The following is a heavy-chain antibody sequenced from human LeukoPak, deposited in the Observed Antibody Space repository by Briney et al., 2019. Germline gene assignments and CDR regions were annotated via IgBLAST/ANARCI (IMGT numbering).Heavy chain of an antibody. Sequence: PGGSLRLSCAASGFTFSYYSVTWVRQAPGQGLEWVSSISSDNTYIYYADSVRGRFTISRDDAKNLFYLQMNSLRAEDTAVYYCARLDRADYSTSPIPYYNYFMDAWDKGTTVTVSS. V-gene: IGHV3-21*06. CDR2: ISSDNTYI. CDR1: GFTFSYYS. D-gene: IGHD6-13*01. CDR3: ARLDRADYSTSPIPYYNYFMDA. J-gene: IGHJ6*03.